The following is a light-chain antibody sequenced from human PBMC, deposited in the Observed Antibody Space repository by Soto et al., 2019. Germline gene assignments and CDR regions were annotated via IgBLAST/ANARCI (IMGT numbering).Light chain of an antibody. Sequence: DIQMTQSPSSLSASGGDRVTITCRARQDIRNYLAWYQHKPGQVPKLLIYGSCILLSGVPSRFSGSRSGTDFTLTITCLQHEDVATYYCQKYNNAPWTFGHGPKVEIK. J-gene: IGKJ1*01. CDR3: QKYNNAPWT. V-gene: IGKV1-27*01. CDR1: QDIRNY. CDR2: GSC.